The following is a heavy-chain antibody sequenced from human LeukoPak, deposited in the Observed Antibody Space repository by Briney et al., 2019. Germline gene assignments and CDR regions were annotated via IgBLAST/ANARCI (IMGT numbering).Heavy chain of an antibody. D-gene: IGHD3-9*01. Sequence: SETLSLTCTVSGGSVSSGSYYWSWIRQPPGKGLEWIGYIYYSGSTNYNPSLKSRVTISVDTSKNQFSLKLSSVTAADTAVYYCARAAVESYFDWLSTTRYYFDYWGQGTLVTVSS. CDR3: ARAAVESYFDWLSTTRYYFDY. V-gene: IGHV4-61*01. J-gene: IGHJ4*02. CDR1: GGSVSSGSYY. CDR2: IYYSGST.